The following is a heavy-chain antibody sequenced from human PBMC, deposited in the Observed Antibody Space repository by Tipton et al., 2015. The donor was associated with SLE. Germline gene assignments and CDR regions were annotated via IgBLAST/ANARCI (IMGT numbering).Heavy chain of an antibody. J-gene: IGHJ4*02. D-gene: IGHD7-27*01. V-gene: IGHV1-18*04. CDR1: GYTFAGYY. CDR3: ARGTGDIRY. CDR2: ISTYSDNT. Sequence: QLVQSGAEVKKPGASVNVSCKASGYTFAGYYIHWVRQAPGQGLEWMGWISTYSDNTKSAQKFQGRLTMTTDTSTSTAYMELRSLRSNDTAVYYCARGTGDIRYWGQGTLVTVSS.